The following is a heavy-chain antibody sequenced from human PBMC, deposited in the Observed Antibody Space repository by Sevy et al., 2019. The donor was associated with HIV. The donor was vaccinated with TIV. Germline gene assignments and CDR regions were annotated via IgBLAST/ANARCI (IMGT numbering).Heavy chain of an antibody. CDR2: INPNSGGA. J-gene: IGHJ3*02. CDR1: GYTFIGYY. CDR3: ARGASLTWLQLWGDTFDI. V-gene: IGHV1-2*02. D-gene: IGHD5-18*01. Sequence: ASVKVSCKASGYTFIGYYMHWVRQAPGQRLEWMGWINPNSGGANYAQNFQARVTMARDTSISTAYMELSSLRSDDTAVYYCARGASLTWLQLWGDTFDIWGQRTMVTVSS.